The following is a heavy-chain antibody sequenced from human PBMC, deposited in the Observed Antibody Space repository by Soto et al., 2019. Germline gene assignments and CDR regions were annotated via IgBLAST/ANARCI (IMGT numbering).Heavy chain of an antibody. V-gene: IGHV4-59*01. CDR2: IYYSGST. Sequence: SETLSLTCTVSGGSISSYYWSWIRQPPGKGLEWIGHIYYSGSTNYNPSLKSRVTISVDTSKSQFSLNLISVTAADTAVYYCARGKSYYGSGRYWFDPWGQGTPVTVSS. D-gene: IGHD3-10*01. CDR1: GGSISSYY. CDR3: ARGKSYYGSGRYWFDP. J-gene: IGHJ5*02.